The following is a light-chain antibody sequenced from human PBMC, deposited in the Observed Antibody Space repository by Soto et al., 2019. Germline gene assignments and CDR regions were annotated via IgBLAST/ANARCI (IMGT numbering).Light chain of an antibody. Sequence: QSALTQPASVSGSPGQSITISCTGTSSDVGGYNYVSWYQQHPGKAPKLIIYEVSNRPSGVSNRFSGSKSGNTASLTISGLQAEYESDYYCNSYTSKSTGVFGNGTKLTVL. V-gene: IGLV2-14*01. CDR3: NSYTSKSTGV. CDR2: EVS. CDR1: SSDVGGYNY. J-gene: IGLJ1*01.